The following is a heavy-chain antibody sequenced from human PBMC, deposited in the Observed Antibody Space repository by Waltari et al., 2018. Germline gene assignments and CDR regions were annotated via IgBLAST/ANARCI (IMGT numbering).Heavy chain of an antibody. CDR1: GYTFTGYY. Sequence: QVQLVQSGAEVKKPGASVKVSCKASGYTFTGYYMHWVRQAPGQGLEWMGLSNPNSGGTNYAQKFQGRVTMTMDTSISTAYMELSRLRSDDTAVYYCARSSYAGGLVDAFDIWGQGTMVTVSS. J-gene: IGHJ3*02. CDR3: ARSSYAGGLVDAFDI. CDR2: SNPNSGGT. V-gene: IGHV1-2*06. D-gene: IGHD2-2*01.